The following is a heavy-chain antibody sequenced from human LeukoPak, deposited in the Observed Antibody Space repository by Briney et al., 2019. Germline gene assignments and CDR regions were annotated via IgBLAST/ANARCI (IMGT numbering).Heavy chain of an antibody. V-gene: IGHV1-46*03. D-gene: IGHD6-6*01. CDR3: ARVVSSSSSKGLLGY. J-gene: IGHJ4*02. CDR2: INPSGGST. Sequence: ASVKVSCKASGYTFTSYYMHWVRQAPAQGLEWMGIINPSGGSTSYAQKFQGRVTMTRDTSTSTVYMELSSLRSEDTAVYYCARVVSSSSSKGLLGYWGQGTLVTVSS. CDR1: GYTFTSYY.